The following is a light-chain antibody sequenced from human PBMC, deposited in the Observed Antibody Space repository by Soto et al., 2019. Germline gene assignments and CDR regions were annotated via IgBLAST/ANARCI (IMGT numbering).Light chain of an antibody. V-gene: IGKV3-20*01. CDR3: QQYGSSPT. CDR1: QSVSSY. CDR2: GAS. Sequence: EIVLTQSPATLSLSPGERATLSCRASQSVSSYLAWYQQKPGQAPRLLIYGASTRATGIPDRFSGSGSGTDFTLTIGRLEPEDFAVYYCQQYGSSPTFGEGTRLEIK. J-gene: IGKJ5*01.